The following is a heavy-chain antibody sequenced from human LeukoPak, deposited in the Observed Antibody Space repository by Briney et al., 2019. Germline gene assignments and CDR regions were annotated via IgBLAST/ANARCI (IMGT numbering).Heavy chain of an antibody. D-gene: IGHD2-15*01. CDR3: AREDCSGGSCYTKYTNHAFDI. J-gene: IGHJ3*02. CDR1: GGSISSYY. V-gene: IGHV4-59*01. CDR2: IYYSGST. Sequence: SETLSLTCTVSGGSISSYYWGWIRQPPGKGLEWIGYIYYSGSTNYNPSLKSRVTISVDTSKNQFSLKLSSVTAADTAVYYCAREDCSGGSCYTKYTNHAFDIWGQGTMVTVSS.